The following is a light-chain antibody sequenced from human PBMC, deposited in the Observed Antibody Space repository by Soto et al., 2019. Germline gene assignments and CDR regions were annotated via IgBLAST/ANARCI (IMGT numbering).Light chain of an antibody. J-gene: IGKJ4*01. CDR1: QSVSSSY. Sequence: EIVLTQSPGTLSLSPGERATLSCRASQSVSSSYLAWYQQKPGQAPGLLIYGASSRATGIPDRFSGSGSGTDFTLTISSLEPEDFAVYYCQQYGSSPLTFGGGNKVEIK. V-gene: IGKV3-20*01. CDR2: GAS. CDR3: QQYGSSPLT.